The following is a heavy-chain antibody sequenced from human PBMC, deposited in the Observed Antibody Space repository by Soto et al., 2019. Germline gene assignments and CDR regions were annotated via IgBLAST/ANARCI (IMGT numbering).Heavy chain of an antibody. D-gene: IGHD3-16*01. CDR1: GYTFTTYD. CDR2: MNPNTDHT. J-gene: IGHJ3*01. V-gene: IGHV1-8*01. Sequence: QVQLVQSGAEVKEPGASVKISCKPSGYTFTTYDINWVRQAPGHGLEWVGKMNPNTDHTTFAQKCQGRVSMTMSTSINTAYMELSSLTSGDTAVYYCTRGTFHAFDFWGQGTMGTVSS. CDR3: TRGTFHAFDF.